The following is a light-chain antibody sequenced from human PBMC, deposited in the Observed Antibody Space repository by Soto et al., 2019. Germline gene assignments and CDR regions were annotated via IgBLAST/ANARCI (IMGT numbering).Light chain of an antibody. CDR3: AAWDDSLNGWV. Sequence: QSVLTQPPSASGTPGQRVTISCSGSSSNIGSNTVNWYQQLPGTAPKLLIYSNNQRPSGVPDRFSGSKSDTSASLAISGLESEDEADYYCAAWDDSLNGWVFRGGTQLTVL. J-gene: IGLJ3*02. CDR1: SSNIGSNT. CDR2: SNN. V-gene: IGLV1-44*01.